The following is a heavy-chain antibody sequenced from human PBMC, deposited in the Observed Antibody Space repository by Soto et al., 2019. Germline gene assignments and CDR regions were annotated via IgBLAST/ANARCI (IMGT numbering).Heavy chain of an antibody. CDR3: ATGRGFVHYHGSGTSPLGALDI. V-gene: IGHV3-30*03. CDR1: GFTFSTYG. D-gene: IGHD3-10*01. Sequence: QVQLVESGGGVVQPGRSLRLSCAASGFTFSTYGMHWVRQAPGKGLEWVTIISYDGGNRYYADSVKGRFTISRDNSKNTLYLQMNSLRAEDTAVYYCATGRGFVHYHGSGTSPLGALDIWGQGTMVIVSS. J-gene: IGHJ3*02. CDR2: ISYDGGNR.